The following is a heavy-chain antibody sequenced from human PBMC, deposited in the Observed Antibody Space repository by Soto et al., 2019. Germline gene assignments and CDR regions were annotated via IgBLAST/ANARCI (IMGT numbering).Heavy chain of an antibody. V-gene: IGHV4-39*01. Sequence: QLQLQESGPGLVKPSETLSLTCTVSGGSISSSSYYWGWIRQPPGKGLEWIGSIYYSGSTYYNPSLKSRVTISVDTAKNQFSLKLSSVTAADTAVYYCARNNYDFWSGYHSHMDVWGKGTTVTVSS. CDR1: GGSISSSSYY. CDR2: IYYSGST. D-gene: IGHD3-3*01. J-gene: IGHJ6*03. CDR3: ARNNYDFWSGYHSHMDV.